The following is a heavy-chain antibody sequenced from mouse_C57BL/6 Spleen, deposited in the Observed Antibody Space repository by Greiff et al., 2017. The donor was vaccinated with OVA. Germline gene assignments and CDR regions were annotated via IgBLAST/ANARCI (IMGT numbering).Heavy chain of an antibody. Sequence: EVQLQQSGAELVRPGASVKLSCTASGFNIKDDYMHWVKQRPEQGLEWIGWIDPENGDTEYASKFQGKATITADTSSNTAYLQLSSLTSEDTAVHYRTTGGYDGEYYFDYWGQGTTLPGSS. CDR1: GFNIKDDY. D-gene: IGHD2-2*01. CDR2: IDPENGDT. V-gene: IGHV14-4*01. CDR3: TTGGYDGEYYFDY. J-gene: IGHJ2*01.